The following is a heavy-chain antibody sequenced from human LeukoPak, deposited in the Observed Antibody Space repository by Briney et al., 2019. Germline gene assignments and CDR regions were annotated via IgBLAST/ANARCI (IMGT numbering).Heavy chain of an antibody. V-gene: IGHV1-69*13. CDR1: GGXFNXXX. D-gene: IGHD3-22*01. J-gene: IGHJ4*02. CDR3: ARAPNFYDSSGYLLSLDY. Sequence: SVKVSCKASGGXFNXXXXXWVXXAPGQXXEWMGXXIPIFGTANYAQKFQGRVTITADESTSTAYMDLTSLRSEDTAVYYCARAPNFYDSSGYLLSLDYWGQGTLVTVSS. CDR2: XIPIFGTA.